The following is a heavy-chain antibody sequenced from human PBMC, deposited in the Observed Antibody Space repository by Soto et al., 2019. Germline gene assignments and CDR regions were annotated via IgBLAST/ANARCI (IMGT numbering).Heavy chain of an antibody. CDR1: GYSFTTYW. CDR2: THPGESET. Sequence: PGESLKISCKGSGYSFTTYWIGWVRQTPGKGLEWVGITHPGESETRYSPSFQGQVTISADRSISTAYLQWSSLKASDAAMYYCVRHEATYYYYGMDVWGQGTAVTVSS. V-gene: IGHV5-51*01. J-gene: IGHJ6*02. CDR3: VRHEATYYYYGMDV.